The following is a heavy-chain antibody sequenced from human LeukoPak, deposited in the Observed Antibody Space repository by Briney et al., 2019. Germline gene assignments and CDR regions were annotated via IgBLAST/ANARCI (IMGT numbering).Heavy chain of an antibody. D-gene: IGHD2-15*01. CDR1: GYTFTSYD. J-gene: IGHJ4*02. Sequence: GASVKVSCKASGYTFTSYDINWVRQATGQGLEWMGWMNPNSGNTGYAQKFQGRVTITRNTSISTAYMELSSLRSEDTAVYYCARCPWWHYFDYWGQGTLVTVSS. V-gene: IGHV1-8*03. CDR2: MNPNSGNT. CDR3: ARCPWWHYFDY.